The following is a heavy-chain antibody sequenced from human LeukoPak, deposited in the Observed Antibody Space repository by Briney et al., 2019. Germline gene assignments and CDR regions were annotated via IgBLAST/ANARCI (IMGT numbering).Heavy chain of an antibody. CDR3: ARAGRGVGWGKKNCSAP. D-gene: IGHD3-16*01. Sequence: ASVKVSCKASGYTFTGYYMHWVRQAPGQGLEWMGWINPNSGGTNYAQKFQGRVTMTRDTSISTAYMELSRLRSDDTAVYYCARAGRGVGWGKKNCSAPGGQEPLVTVSS. CDR1: GYTFTGYY. J-gene: IGHJ5*02. CDR2: INPNSGGT. V-gene: IGHV1-2*02.